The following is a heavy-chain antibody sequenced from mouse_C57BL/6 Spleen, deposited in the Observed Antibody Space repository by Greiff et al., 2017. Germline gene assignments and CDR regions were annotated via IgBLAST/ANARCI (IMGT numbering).Heavy chain of an antibody. Sequence: VQGVESGAELVRPGTSVKVSCTASGYAFTNYLIEWVKQRPGQGLEWIGVINPGSGGTNYNEKFKGKATLTADKSSSTAYMQLSSLTSEDSAVYCCERGWDALFACWGKGTMVTVSA. D-gene: IGHD4-1*01. CDR2: INPGSGGT. CDR3: ERGWDALFAC. V-gene: IGHV1-54*01. CDR1: GYAFTNYL. J-gene: IGHJ3*01.